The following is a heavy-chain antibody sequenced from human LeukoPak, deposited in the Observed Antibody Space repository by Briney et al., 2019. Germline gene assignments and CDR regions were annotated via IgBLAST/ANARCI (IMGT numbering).Heavy chain of an antibody. D-gene: IGHD2-15*01. CDR2: ISSSSSYI. CDR1: GFTFSSYS. CDR3: ARDKWGPWKDIVVVVAATDYYYYGMDV. J-gene: IGHJ6*02. V-gene: IGHV3-21*01. Sequence: PGGSLRLSCAASGFTFSSYSMNRVRQAPGKGLEWVSSISSSSSYIYYADSVKGRFTISRDNAKNSLYLQMNSLRAEDTAVYYCARDKWGPWKDIVVVVAATDYYYYGMDVWGQGTTVTVSS.